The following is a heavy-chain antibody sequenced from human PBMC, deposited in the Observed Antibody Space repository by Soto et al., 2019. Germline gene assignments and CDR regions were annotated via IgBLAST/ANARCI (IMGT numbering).Heavy chain of an antibody. CDR3: ARRTLGWELLTPYYYYYGMDV. D-gene: IGHD1-26*01. V-gene: IGHV1-69*06. Sequence: GASVKVSCKASGGTFGSYAISWVRQAPGQGLEWMGGIIPIFGTANYAQKFQGRVTITADKSTSTAYMELSSLRSEDTAVYYCARRTLGWELLTPYYYYYGMDVWGQGTTVTVSS. CDR2: IIPIFGTA. J-gene: IGHJ6*02. CDR1: GGTFGSYA.